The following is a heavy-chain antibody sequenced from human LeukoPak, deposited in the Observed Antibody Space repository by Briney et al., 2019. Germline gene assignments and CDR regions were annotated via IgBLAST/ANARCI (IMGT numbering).Heavy chain of an antibody. CDR2: INQDGNEN. CDR1: GFTFSTYW. D-gene: IGHD6-25*01. CDR3: ARGLAAAGTGY. V-gene: IGHV3-7*01. J-gene: IGHJ4*02. Sequence: GGSLRLSCAASGFTFSTYWMSWVRQAPGKGLEWVANINQDGNENYYVGSVKGRFTISRDNAKSSLYLQMNSLRAEDTAVYYCARGLAAAGTGYWGQGTLVTVSS.